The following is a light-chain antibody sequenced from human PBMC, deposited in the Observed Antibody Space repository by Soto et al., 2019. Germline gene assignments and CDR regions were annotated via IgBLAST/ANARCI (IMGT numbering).Light chain of an antibody. Sequence: QSALTQPASVSGSPGQSITISCTGTSSDVGGYNYVSWYQQHPGKAPKLMIYEVSNRPSGVFNRFSGSQSGNTASLTISGLQAEDEADYYCSSYTSISTYVFGTGTKVTVL. CDR3: SSYTSISTYV. CDR2: EVS. CDR1: SSDVGGYNY. J-gene: IGLJ1*01. V-gene: IGLV2-14*01.